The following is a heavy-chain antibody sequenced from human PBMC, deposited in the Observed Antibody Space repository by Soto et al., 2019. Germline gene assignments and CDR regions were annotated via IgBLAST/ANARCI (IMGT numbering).Heavy chain of an antibody. V-gene: IGHV4-59*08. D-gene: IGHD1-1*01. Sequence: PSETLSLTCTVSGGSISSYYWSWIRQPPGKGLEWIGYIFYSGSTNYNPSLKSRVTISVDTSKNQFSLHLTSVTAADTAVYYCARGPSDDKVDYWGQGTLVT. CDR2: IFYSGST. CDR1: GGSISSYY. J-gene: IGHJ4*02. CDR3: ARGPSDDKVDY.